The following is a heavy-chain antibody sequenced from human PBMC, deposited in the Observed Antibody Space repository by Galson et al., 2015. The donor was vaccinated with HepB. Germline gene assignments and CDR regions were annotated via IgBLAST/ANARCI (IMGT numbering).Heavy chain of an antibody. Sequence: ETLSLTCTVSGGSMSNYYWSWIRQPPGKGLEWIGYIYYSGSTNSNPSLKSRVTISVDTSKNQFSLKLSSVTAADTAVYYCARGGVVAAKSYYYYMDVWGQGTTVTVSS. J-gene: IGHJ6*02. CDR3: ARGGVVAAKSYYYYMDV. D-gene: IGHD2-15*01. V-gene: IGHV4-59*01. CDR1: GGSMSNYY. CDR2: IYYSGST.